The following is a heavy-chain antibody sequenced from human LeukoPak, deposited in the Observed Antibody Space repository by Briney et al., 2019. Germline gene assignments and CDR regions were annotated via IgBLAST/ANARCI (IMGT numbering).Heavy chain of an antibody. D-gene: IGHD1-26*01. CDR3: ARGDYSGSYYVDY. J-gene: IGHJ4*02. V-gene: IGHV3-48*03. CDR2: ISSSGSTI. CDR1: GFTFSSYE. Sequence: GGSLRLSCAASGFTFSSYEMNWVRQAPGKGLEWVSYISSSGSTIYYADSVKGRFTISRDNAKNSLYLQMNSLRAEDTAVDYCARGDYSGSYYVDYWGQGTLVTVSS.